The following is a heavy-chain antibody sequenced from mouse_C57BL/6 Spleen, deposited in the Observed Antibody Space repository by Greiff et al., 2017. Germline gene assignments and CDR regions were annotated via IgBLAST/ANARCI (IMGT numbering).Heavy chain of an antibody. CDR2: IDPSDSYT. CDR1: GYTFTSYW. D-gene: IGHD4-1*01. V-gene: IGHV1-50*01. J-gene: IGHJ4*01. Sequence: QVQLQQSGAELVKPGASVKLSCKASGYTFTSYWMQWVKQRPGQGLEWIGEIDPSDSYTNYNQKFKGKATLTVDTSSSTAYMQLSSLTSEDSAVYYCARWEPYYAMDYWGQGTSVTVSS. CDR3: ARWEPYYAMDY.